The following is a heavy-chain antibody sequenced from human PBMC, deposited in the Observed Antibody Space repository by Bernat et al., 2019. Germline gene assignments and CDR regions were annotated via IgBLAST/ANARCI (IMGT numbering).Heavy chain of an antibody. D-gene: IGHD2-15*01. J-gene: IGHJ5*02. CDR1: GGTFSSYT. CDR2: IIPILGIA. Sequence: QVQLVQSGAEVKKPGSSVKVSCKASGGTFSSYTISWVRQAPGQGLEWMGRIIPILGIANYAQKFQGRVTITADKSTSTAYMELSSLRSEDTAVYYCARDHCSGGSCYGEGNWFDPWGQGTLVTVSS. CDR3: ARDHCSGGSCYGEGNWFDP. V-gene: IGHV1-69*08.